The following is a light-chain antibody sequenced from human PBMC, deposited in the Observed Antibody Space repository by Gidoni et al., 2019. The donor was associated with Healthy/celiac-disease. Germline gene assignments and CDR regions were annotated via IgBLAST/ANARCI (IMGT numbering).Light chain of an antibody. J-gene: IGKJ4*02. CDR1: QDISNH. CDR2: DAS. V-gene: IGKV1-33*01. Sequence: DIQMTQSPSSLSASVGDRVTITCQASQDISNHLKWSQQKPGKAPKLLIYDASNVETVVPSRFSGSGSGTDFTFTISSLQPEDIATYYCQQYDNLPLTFGGGTKVEIK. CDR3: QQYDNLPLT.